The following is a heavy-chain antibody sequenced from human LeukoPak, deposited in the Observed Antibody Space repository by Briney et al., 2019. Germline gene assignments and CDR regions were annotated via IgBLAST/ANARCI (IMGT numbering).Heavy chain of an antibody. V-gene: IGHV1-69*05. J-gene: IGHJ4*02. Sequence: ASVKVSCKASGGTFSSYAISWVRQAPGQGLEWMGGIIPIFGTANYAQKLQGRVTMTTDTSTSTAYMELRSLRSDDTAVYYCARTLNTALLYWGQGTLVTVSS. D-gene: IGHD5-18*01. CDR3: ARTLNTALLY. CDR2: IIPIFGTA. CDR1: GGTFSSYA.